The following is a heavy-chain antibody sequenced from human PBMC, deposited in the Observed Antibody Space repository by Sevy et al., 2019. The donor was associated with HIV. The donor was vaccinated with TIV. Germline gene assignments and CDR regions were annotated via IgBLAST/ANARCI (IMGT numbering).Heavy chain of an antibody. V-gene: IGHV4-39*01. CDR1: GGSINNKAYY. Sequence: SETLSLTCTVSGGSINNKAYYWVWMRQPPGKGLEWIGSMSCNGNSYYNPSLNCRVTISLDTSKNQFSLRLTLVTAAETAVYCCASRIAEAGRGNEYFQPWGQGTLVTVSS. CDR2: MSCNGNS. CDR3: ASRIAEAGRGNEYFQP. D-gene: IGHD6-13*01. J-gene: IGHJ1*01.